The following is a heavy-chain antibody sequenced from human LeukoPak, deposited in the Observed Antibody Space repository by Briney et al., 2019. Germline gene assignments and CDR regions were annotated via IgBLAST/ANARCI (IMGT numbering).Heavy chain of an antibody. CDR1: GFSFSSYA. Sequence: PGGSLRLSCSASGFSFSSYAMHWVRQAPGKGLEYVSAISSNGGSTYYADSVKGRFTISRDNSKNTLYLQMNSLRAEDTAVYYCVKLGSVADPFDYWGQGTLVTVSS. CDR3: VKLGSVADPFDY. J-gene: IGHJ4*02. CDR2: ISSNGGST. D-gene: IGHD6-19*01. V-gene: IGHV3-64D*09.